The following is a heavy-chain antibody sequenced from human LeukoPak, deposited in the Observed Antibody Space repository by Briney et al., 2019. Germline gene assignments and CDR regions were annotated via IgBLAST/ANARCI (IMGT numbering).Heavy chain of an antibody. D-gene: IGHD2-8*01. CDR2: LSGSGTNI. CDR1: QFIFSDYY. Sequence: GGSLRLSCATSQFIFSDYYMNWHRQAPGKGPEWLAYLSGSGTNIYYADSVKGRFTISRDNTKNLLFLQMTSLTAEDTAVYYCARGVSSDFWGQGTLATVSS. V-gene: IGHV3-11*01. J-gene: IGHJ4*02. CDR3: ARGVSSDF.